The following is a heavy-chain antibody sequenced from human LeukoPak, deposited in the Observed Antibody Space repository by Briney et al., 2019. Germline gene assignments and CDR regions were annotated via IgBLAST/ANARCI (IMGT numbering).Heavy chain of an antibody. J-gene: IGHJ3*02. D-gene: IGHD6-13*01. CDR3: AKWGIFIAAAGTVLDAFDI. CDR1: GFTFSSYA. CDR2: ISGSGGST. V-gene: IGHV3-23*01. Sequence: GGSLRLSCAASGFTFSSYAMSWARQAPGEGLEWVSAISGSGGSTYHADSVKGRFTISRDDSKNTLYLQMNSLRAEDTAVYYCAKWGIFIAAAGTVLDAFDIWGQGTMVTVSS.